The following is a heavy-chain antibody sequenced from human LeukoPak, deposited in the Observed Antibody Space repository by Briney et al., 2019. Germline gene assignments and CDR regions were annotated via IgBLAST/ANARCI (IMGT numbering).Heavy chain of an antibody. CDR1: GFTFSSYS. CDR3: ARDRWSSGTFDY. V-gene: IGHV3-21*01. Sequence: PGGSLRLSCAASGFTFSSYSMNWVRQAPGKGLEWVSSISSSSSYIYYADSVKGRFTISRDNAKNSLYLQMNCLRAEDTAVYYCARDRWSSGTFDYWGQGTLVTVSS. D-gene: IGHD4-23*01. J-gene: IGHJ4*02. CDR2: ISSSSSYI.